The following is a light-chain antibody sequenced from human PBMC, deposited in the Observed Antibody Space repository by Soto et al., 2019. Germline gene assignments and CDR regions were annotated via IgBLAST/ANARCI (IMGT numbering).Light chain of an antibody. J-gene: IGKJ2*01. V-gene: IGKV3-11*01. CDR3: QQRYNWPHT. CDR2: DSS. Sequence: EIVLTQSPATLSLSPGERATLSCRASQSVSIYLAWYRQKPGQAPGLLIYDSSSRATGIAARFSCSGSGTDFTLTISSLEPEDSAVYYCQQRYNWPHTFGQGTKLEIK. CDR1: QSVSIY.